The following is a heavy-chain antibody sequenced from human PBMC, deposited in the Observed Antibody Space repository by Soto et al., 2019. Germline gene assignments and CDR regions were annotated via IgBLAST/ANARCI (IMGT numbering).Heavy chain of an antibody. CDR3: AKEEVGVIGPRHYYGSGSYYNVFDY. J-gene: IGHJ4*02. CDR2: ISGSGGST. CDR1: GFTFSSYA. D-gene: IGHD3-10*01. V-gene: IGHV3-23*01. Sequence: GGSLRLSCAASGFTFSSYAMSWVRQAPGKGLEWVSAISGSGGSTYYADSVKGRFTISRDNSKNTLYLQMNSLRAEDTAVYYCAKEEVGVIGPRHYYGSGSYYNVFDYWGQGTLVTVSS.